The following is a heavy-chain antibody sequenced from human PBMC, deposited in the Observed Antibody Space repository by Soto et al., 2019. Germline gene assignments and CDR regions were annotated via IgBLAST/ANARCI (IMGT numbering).Heavy chain of an antibody. Sequence: GSLRLSCAASGFTFSSYAMSWVRQAPGKGLEWVSAISGSGGSTYYADSVKGRFTISRDNSKNTLYLQMNSLRAEDTAVYYCVKAHLEWSHPDGKDVWSQGTTVTVSS. J-gene: IGHJ6*02. V-gene: IGHV3-23*01. CDR2: ISGSGGST. CDR3: VKAHLEWSHPDGKDV. CDR1: GFTFSSYA. D-gene: IGHD3-3*01.